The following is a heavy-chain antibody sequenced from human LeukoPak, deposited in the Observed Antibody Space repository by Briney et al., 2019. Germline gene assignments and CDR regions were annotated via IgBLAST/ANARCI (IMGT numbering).Heavy chain of an antibody. J-gene: IGHJ4*02. CDR1: GASFSDFY. D-gene: IGHD5-18*01. Sequence: PSETLSLTCAVYGASFSDFYWSWIRQPPGKGLEWIGGINHSGSTKFNPSLKSRVTISVDTSKNQFSLNLSSVTAADTAVYYCVRGLGHYSSDYWGQGTLVTVSS. V-gene: IGHV4-34*01. CDR3: VRGLGHYSSDY. CDR2: INHSGST.